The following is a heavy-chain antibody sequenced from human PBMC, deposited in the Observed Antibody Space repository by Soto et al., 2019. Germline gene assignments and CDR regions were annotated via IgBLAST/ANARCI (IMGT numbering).Heavy chain of an antibody. CDR2: IIPILGIA. Sequence: GASVKVSCKASGGTFSSYTISWVRQAPGQGLEWMGRIIPILGIANYAQKFQGRVTITADKSTSTAYMELSSLRSEDTAVYYCARGGSLWFGDLSIDYWGQGTLVTVSS. CDR1: GGTFSSYT. D-gene: IGHD3-10*01. J-gene: IGHJ4*02. V-gene: IGHV1-69*02. CDR3: ARGGSLWFGDLSIDY.